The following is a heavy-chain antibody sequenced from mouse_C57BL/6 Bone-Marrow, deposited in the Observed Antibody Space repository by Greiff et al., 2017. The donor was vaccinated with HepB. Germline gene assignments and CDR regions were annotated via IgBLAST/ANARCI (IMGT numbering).Heavy chain of an antibody. Sequence: QVQLQQPGAELVRPGSSVKLSCKASGYTFTSYWMDWVKQRPGQGLEWIGNIYPSDSETHYNQKFKDKATLTVDKSSSTVYMQLSSLTSEDSAVYYCARFDAYWYFDVWGTGTTVTVSS. CDR2: IYPSDSET. J-gene: IGHJ1*03. D-gene: IGHD2-3*01. CDR3: ARFDAYWYFDV. CDR1: GYTFTSYW. V-gene: IGHV1-61*01.